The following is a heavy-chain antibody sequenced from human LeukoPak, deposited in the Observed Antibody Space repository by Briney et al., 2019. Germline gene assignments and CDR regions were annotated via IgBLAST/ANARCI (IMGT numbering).Heavy chain of an antibody. D-gene: IGHD5-12*01. V-gene: IGHV3-48*02. CDR2: ISSRSDSV. CDR1: GFTFSSYG. CDR3: ARAMRSGYDY. J-gene: IGHJ4*01. Sequence: PGGSLGLSCAASGFTFSSYGMNWVRQTPGKRLEWVSYISSRSDSVYYADSVKGRFTISRDNAENSLYLQMNSLRDEDTAVYYCARAMRSGYDYWGHGTLVTVSS.